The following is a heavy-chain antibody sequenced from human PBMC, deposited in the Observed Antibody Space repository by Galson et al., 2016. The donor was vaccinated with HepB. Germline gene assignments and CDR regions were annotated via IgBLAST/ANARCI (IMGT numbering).Heavy chain of an antibody. CDR1: GYTFTNFW. D-gene: IGHD3-22*01. CDR2: IYPADSDI. CDR3: ARHALEYYYDSSRYYGILPGYWYFDL. V-gene: IGHV5-51*01. J-gene: IGHJ2*01. Sequence: QSGAEVKKPGESLKISCQGSGYTFTNFWIGWVRQMPGKGLEWMGIIYPADSDIRYSPSFQGQVTFSVDKSISTAYLQWTSLKASDTAMYYGARHALEYYYDSSRYYGILPGYWYFDLWGRGTLVTV.